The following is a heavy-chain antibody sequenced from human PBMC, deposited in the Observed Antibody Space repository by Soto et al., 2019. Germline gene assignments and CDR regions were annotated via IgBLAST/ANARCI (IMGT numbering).Heavy chain of an antibody. CDR3: ARGGRNYYGSGSYRYYYYYGMDV. Sequence: QVQLVQSGAEVKKPGSSVKVSCKASGGTFSSYAISWVRQAPGQGLEWMGGIIPIFGTANYAQKFQGRVTITADESTSTAYMELSSLRSEDTAVYYCARGGRNYYGSGSYRYYYYYGMDVWGQGTTVTVSS. V-gene: IGHV1-69*01. CDR1: GGTFSSYA. J-gene: IGHJ6*02. D-gene: IGHD3-10*01. CDR2: IIPIFGTA.